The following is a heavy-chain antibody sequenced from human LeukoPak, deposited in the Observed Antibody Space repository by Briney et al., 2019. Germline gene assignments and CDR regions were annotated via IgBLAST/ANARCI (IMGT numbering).Heavy chain of an antibody. J-gene: IGHJ4*02. D-gene: IGHD1-26*01. Sequence: GGSLRLSCAASGFTFSDYYMSWVRQAPGKGLEWVSAISGSGGSTYYAVSVKGRFTISRDNSKNTLYLQMNSLRAEDTAVYYCAKDRYSGSYSDYWGQGTMVTVSS. V-gene: IGHV3-23*01. CDR2: ISGSGGST. CDR3: AKDRYSGSYSDY. CDR1: GFTFSDYY.